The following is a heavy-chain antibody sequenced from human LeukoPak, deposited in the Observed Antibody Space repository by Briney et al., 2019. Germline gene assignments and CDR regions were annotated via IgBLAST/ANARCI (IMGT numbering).Heavy chain of an antibody. CDR1: GYTFTGYY. CDR2: INPNSGGT. V-gene: IGHV1-2*02. D-gene: IGHD3-9*01. CDR3: ARNSPYDILTGYYANYMDV. J-gene: IGHJ6*03. Sequence: GASVKVSCKASGYTFTGYYMHWVRQAPGQGLEWMGWINPNSGGTNYAQKFQGRVTMTRDTSISTAYMELSRLRSDDTAVYYCARNSPYDILTGYYANYMDVWDKGTTVTVSS.